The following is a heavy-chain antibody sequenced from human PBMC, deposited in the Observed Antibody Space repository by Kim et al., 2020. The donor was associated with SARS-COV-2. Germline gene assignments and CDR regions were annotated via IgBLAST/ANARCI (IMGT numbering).Heavy chain of an antibody. CDR1: GFTFSSHV. CDR3: ARNLVGDTDLGP. V-gene: IGHV3-30*03. J-gene: IGHJ5*02. CDR2: ISYEGSTQ. Sequence: GGSLRLSCAASGFTFSSHVMHWVRQAPGKGLEWVALISYEGSTQRYTDSVKGRFTVSRDNSKNILFLQMNSLRPEDTAGYYCARNLVGDTDLGPWGQGTLVTVSS. D-gene: IGHD1-26*01.